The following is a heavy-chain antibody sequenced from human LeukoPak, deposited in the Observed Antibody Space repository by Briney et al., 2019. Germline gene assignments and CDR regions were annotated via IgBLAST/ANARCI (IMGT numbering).Heavy chain of an antibody. CDR1: GFTFSNAW. CDR3: TTESGYSYDPSFDY. D-gene: IGHD5-18*01. V-gene: IGHV3-15*07. J-gene: IGHJ4*02. Sequence: GGSLRLSCAASGFTFSNAWMNWVRQAPGKGLEWVGRIKSKTDGGTTDYAAPVKGRFTISRDDSKNTLYLQMNSLKTEDTAVYYCTTESGYSYDPSFDYWGQGTLVTVSS. CDR2: IKSKTDGGTT.